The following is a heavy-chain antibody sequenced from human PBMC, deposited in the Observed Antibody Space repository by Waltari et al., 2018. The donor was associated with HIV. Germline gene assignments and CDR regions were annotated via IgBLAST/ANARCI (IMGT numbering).Heavy chain of an antibody. CDR1: GYTFTGHY. J-gene: IGHJ4*02. V-gene: IGHV1-2*02. D-gene: IGHD3-10*01. CDR3: TRVGFGSGTYYFPGGY. CDR2: INPNSGDT. Sequence: QVQLVQSGAEVKSPGDSVKVSCKASGYTFTGHYIPWVRQAPGQGREWMGWINPNSGDTNYAQKFQGRVIMTRDTSINTVYMELSRLTSDDTAVYYCTRVGFGSGTYYFPGGYWGQGTLVTVSS.